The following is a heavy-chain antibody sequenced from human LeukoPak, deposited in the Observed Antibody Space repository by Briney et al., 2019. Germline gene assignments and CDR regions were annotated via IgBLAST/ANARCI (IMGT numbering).Heavy chain of an antibody. V-gene: IGHV4-39*02. D-gene: IGHD5-12*01. CDR2: IFYSGNT. CDR3: ARDSGYSGYDFVFDY. J-gene: IGHJ4*02. Sequence: PSETLSLTCTVSGGSINSSSYYWGWIRQPPGKGLEWIGSIFYSGNTYDNPSLKSRVTISVDTSKNQFSLKLNSVTAADTAVYYCARDSGYSGYDFVFDYWGQGTLVTVSS. CDR1: GGSINSSSYY.